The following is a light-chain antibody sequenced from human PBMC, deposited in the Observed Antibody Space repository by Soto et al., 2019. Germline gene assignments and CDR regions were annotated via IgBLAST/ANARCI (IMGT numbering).Light chain of an antibody. V-gene: IGKV2-28*01. Sequence: DTVMTQSPLSLPVTPGEPASISCRSSQSLLHSNGYNYLDWYLQKPGQSPQLLIYLGSNRASGVPDRFSGSGSGTDFTLKISRVEAEDVGFYYCMQALQTPYTIGQGTKLEIK. CDR3: MQALQTPYT. J-gene: IGKJ2*01. CDR1: QSLLHSNGYNY. CDR2: LGS.